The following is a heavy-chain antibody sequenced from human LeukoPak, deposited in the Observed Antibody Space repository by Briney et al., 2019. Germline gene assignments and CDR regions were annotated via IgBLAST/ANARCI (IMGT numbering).Heavy chain of an antibody. D-gene: IGHD5-18*01. V-gene: IGHV4-61*02. Sequence: PSETLSLTCTVSGGSISSGSYYWSWIRQPAGKGLEWIGRIYTSGSTNYNPSLKSRVTISVDTSKNQFSLKLSSVTAADTAVYYCARGDRGYSYGYDYWGQGTLVTVSS. J-gene: IGHJ4*02. CDR1: GGSISSGSYY. CDR2: IYTSGST. CDR3: ARGDRGYSYGYDY.